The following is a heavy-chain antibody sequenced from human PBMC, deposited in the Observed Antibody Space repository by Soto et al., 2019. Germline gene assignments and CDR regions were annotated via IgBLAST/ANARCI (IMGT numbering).Heavy chain of an antibody. V-gene: IGHV3-48*01. Sequence: PGGSLRLSCAASGFTFSSYSMNWVRQAPGKGLEWLSYINSTGTIKYYAGSVKGRFTISRDNAKNSLSLQMNSLRAEDTAVYYCARMSSSISPGCWGQGTLVTVSS. CDR3: ARMSSSISPGC. CDR1: GFTFSSYS. D-gene: IGHD2-2*01. J-gene: IGHJ1*01. CDR2: INSTGTIK.